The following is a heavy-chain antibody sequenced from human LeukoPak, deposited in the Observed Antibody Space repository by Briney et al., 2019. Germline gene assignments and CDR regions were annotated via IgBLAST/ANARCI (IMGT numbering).Heavy chain of an antibody. V-gene: IGHV4-34*01. D-gene: IGHD6-13*01. Sequence: PSETLSLTCAVYGGSFSGYYWSWIRQPPGEGLEWIGEINHSGSTNYNPSLKSRVTISVDTSKNQFALKLSSVTAADTAVYYCARGVAAAGTDYWGQGTLVTVSS. J-gene: IGHJ4*02. CDR2: INHSGST. CDR1: GGSFSGYY. CDR3: ARGVAAAGTDY.